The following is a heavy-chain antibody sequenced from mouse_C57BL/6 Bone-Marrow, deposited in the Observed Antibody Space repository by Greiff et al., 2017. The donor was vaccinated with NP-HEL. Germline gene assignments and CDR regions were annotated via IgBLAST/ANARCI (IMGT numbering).Heavy chain of an antibody. D-gene: IGHD1-1*01. CDR2: IDPSDSYT. CDR3: ARSVITTVVATYYYAMDY. V-gene: IGHV1-50*01. Sequence: QVQLQQPGAELVKPGASVKLSCKASGYTFTSYWMQWVKQRPGQGLEWIGEIDPSDSYTNYNQKFKGKATLTVDTSSSTAYMQLSSLTSEDSAVYYCARSVITTVVATYYYAMDYWGQGTSVTVSS. J-gene: IGHJ4*01. CDR1: GYTFTSYW.